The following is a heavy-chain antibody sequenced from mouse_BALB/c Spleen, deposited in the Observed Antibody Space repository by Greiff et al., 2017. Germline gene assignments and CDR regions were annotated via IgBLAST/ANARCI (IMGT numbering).Heavy chain of an antibody. CDR3: ARDGNYLYYFDD. J-gene: IGHJ2*01. CDR2: IYPGNVNT. D-gene: IGHD2-1*01. CDR1: GYTFTSYY. Sequence: VQLQQSGPELVKPGASVRISCKASGYTFTSYYIHWVKQRPGQGLEWIGWIYPGNVNTKYNEKFKGKATLTADKSSSTAYMQLSSLTSEDSAVYFCARDGNYLYYFDDWGQGTTLTVSS. V-gene: IGHV1S56*01.